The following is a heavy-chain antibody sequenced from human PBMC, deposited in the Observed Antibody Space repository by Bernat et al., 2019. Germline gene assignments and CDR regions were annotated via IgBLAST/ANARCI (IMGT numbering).Heavy chain of an antibody. V-gene: IGHV3-48*03. CDR2: ISSSGSTI. Sequence: EVQLVESGGGLVQPGGSLRLSCAASGFTFSSYEMNWVRQAPGKGLEWVSYISSSGSTIYYADSVKGRFTISRDNAKNSLYLQMNSLRAEDTAVYYCAREGGGYYDSSGYFGDDLYYYYGMDVWGQGTTVTVSS. D-gene: IGHD3-22*01. CDR3: AREGGGYYDSSGYFGDDLYYYYGMDV. J-gene: IGHJ6*02. CDR1: GFTFSSYE.